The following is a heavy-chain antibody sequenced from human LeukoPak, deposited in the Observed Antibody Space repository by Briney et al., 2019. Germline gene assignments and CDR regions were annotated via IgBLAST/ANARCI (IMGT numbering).Heavy chain of an antibody. CDR2: ISWNSGSI. CDR3: AKDISTDYYDSSGLDY. J-gene: IGHJ4*02. V-gene: IGHV3-9*01. D-gene: IGHD3-22*01. Sequence: GRSLRLSCAASGFTFDDYAMHWVRQAPGKGLEWVSGISWNSGSIGYADSVEGRFTISRDNAKNSLYLQMNSLRAEDTALYYCAKDISTDYYDSSGLDYWGQGTLVTVSS. CDR1: GFTFDDYA.